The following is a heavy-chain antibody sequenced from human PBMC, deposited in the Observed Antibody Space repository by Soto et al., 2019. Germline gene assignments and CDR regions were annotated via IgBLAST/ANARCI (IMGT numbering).Heavy chain of an antibody. D-gene: IGHD3-3*01. CDR1: GGSFSGYY. Sequence: SETLSLTCAVYGGSFSGYYWSWIRQPPGKGLEWIGEINHSGSTNYNPSLKSRVTIAVDTSKNQFSLKLSYVTAADTAVYYCARDGRYYDFWSGLAIVRGMDVWGQGTTVTVSS. CDR3: ARDGRYYDFWSGLAIVRGMDV. J-gene: IGHJ6*02. CDR2: INHSGST. V-gene: IGHV4-34*01.